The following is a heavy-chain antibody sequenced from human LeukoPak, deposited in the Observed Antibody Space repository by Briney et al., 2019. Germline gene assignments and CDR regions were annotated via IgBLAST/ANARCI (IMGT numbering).Heavy chain of an antibody. Sequence: GESLKISCIGSGFNFGDFATRWVGQVPGRSPDVVSSISDTGQVVFYTDSVRGRATVSRDNSKSTLYLQLSDVRGDDTAVYYCDNGEWWGPGTQVVVSS. CDR2: ISDTGQVV. CDR3: DNGEW. CDR1: GFNFGDFA. V-gene: IGHV3-23*01. D-gene: IGHD3-3*01. J-gene: IGHJ4*02.